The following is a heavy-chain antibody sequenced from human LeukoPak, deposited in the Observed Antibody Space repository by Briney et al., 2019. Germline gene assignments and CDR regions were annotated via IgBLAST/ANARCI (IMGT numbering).Heavy chain of an antibody. J-gene: IGHJ5*02. D-gene: IGHD3-10*01. Sequence: ASVKVSCKASGYTFTGYYMHWVRQAPGQGPEWMGWINPNKGGTNYGQKCQARVTLTRDTPISTAYMELRSLRSDATAIYCCARDCVPLRGWFDPWGQGTLVTVSS. CDR2: INPNKGGT. CDR1: GYTFTGYY. CDR3: ARDCVPLRGWFDP. V-gene: IGHV1-2*02.